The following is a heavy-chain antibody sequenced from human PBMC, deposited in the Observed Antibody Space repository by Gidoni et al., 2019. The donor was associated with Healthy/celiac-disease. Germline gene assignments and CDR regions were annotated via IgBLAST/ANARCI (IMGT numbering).Heavy chain of an antibody. J-gene: IGHJ4*02. Sequence: QLQLQESGPGLVKPSATLSLPCTVSGGSISSSSYYWGWIRQPPGTGLEWIGSIYYSGSTYYNPSLKSRVTISVDTSKNQFSLKLSSVTAADTAVYYCASTNIVPGYWGQGTLVTVSS. V-gene: IGHV4-39*01. CDR3: ASTNIVPGY. CDR1: GGSISSSSYY. D-gene: IGHD2-8*01. CDR2: IYYSGST.